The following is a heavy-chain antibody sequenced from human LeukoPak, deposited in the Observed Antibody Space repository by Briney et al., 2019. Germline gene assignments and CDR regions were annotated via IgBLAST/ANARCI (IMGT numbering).Heavy chain of an antibody. V-gene: IGHV3-21*01. CDR2: ISSSSSYI. CDR1: GFTFSSYS. J-gene: IGHJ4*02. CDR3: AGDPLGAPYYFDY. Sequence: GGPLRLSCAASGFTFSSYSMNWVRQAPGKGLEWVSSISSSSSYIYYADSVKGRFTISRNNAKNSLYLQMTSLEAEDTAVYYWAGDPLGAPYYFDYWGQGTLVTVSS. D-gene: IGHD3-16*01.